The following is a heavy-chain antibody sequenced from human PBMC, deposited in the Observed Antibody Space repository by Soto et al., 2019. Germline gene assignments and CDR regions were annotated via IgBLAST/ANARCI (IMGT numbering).Heavy chain of an antibody. V-gene: IGHV4-39*01. CDR1: GGSISSSSYY. CDR2: IYFSGST. J-gene: IGHJ4*02. CDR3: ARAQTYYDFWSGSGRITYYFDY. D-gene: IGHD3-3*01. Sequence: PSETLSLTCTVSGGSISSSSYYWGWIRQPPGKGLEWIGSIYFSGSTYYNPSLKSRVTISVDTSKNQFSLKLSSVTAADTAVYYCARAQTYYDFWSGSGRITYYFDYWGQGTLVTVSS.